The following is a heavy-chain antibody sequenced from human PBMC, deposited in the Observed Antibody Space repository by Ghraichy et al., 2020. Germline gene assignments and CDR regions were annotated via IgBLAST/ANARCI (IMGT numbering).Heavy chain of an antibody. J-gene: IGHJ6*03. CDR3: AKDRGHPYSDYYMDV. D-gene: IGHD4-11*01. V-gene: IGHV3-23*01. CDR2: ISKRGTI. CDR1: GFIFGDYA. Sequence: GGSLRLSCAASGFIFGDYAMTWARQAPEKGLEWVSTISKRGTIYQPDSVKGRFGISRDNSHNTLVLQLSSLRADDTAVYYCAKDRGHPYSDYYMDVWGKGTTVVVSS.